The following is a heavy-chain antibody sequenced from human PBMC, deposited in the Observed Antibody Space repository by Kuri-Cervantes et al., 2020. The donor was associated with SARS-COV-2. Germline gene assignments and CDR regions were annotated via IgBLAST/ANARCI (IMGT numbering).Heavy chain of an antibody. CDR3: VKTLFPYCSGGSCSTPVIPRYGMDV. Sequence: GESLKISCSASGFTFSSYAMHWVRQAPGKGLEYVSAISSNGGSTYCADSVKGRFTISRDNSKNTLYLQMSSLRAEDTAVYYCVKTLFPYCSGGSCSTPVIPRYGMDVWGQGTTVTVSS. CDR2: ISSNGGST. CDR1: GFTFSSYA. J-gene: IGHJ6*02. V-gene: IGHV3-64D*06. D-gene: IGHD2-15*01.